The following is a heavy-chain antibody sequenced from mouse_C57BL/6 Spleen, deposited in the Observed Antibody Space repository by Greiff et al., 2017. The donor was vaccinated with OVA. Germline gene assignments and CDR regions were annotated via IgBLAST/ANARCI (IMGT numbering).Heavy chain of an antibody. CDR1: GYTFTSYW. D-gene: IGHD1-1*01. CDR3: AKSPYYYGSSYWYCDV. J-gene: IGHJ1*03. V-gene: IGHV1-53*01. Sequence: QVQLQQPGTELVKPGASVKLSCKASGYTFTSYWMHWVKQRPGQGLEWIGNINPSNGGTNYNEKFKSKATLTVDKSSSTAYMQLSSLTSEDSAVYYCAKSPYYYGSSYWYCDVWGTGTTVTVSS. CDR2: INPSNGGT.